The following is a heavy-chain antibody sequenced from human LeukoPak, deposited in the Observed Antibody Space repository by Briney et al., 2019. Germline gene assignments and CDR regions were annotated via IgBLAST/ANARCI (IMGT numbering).Heavy chain of an antibody. CDR1: GYTFTSYG. CDR3: ARFMVRVYYYYYGMDV. V-gene: IGHV1-18*01. J-gene: IGHJ6*02. D-gene: IGHD3-10*01. CDR2: ISAYNGNT. Sequence: ASVKVSCKASGYTFTSYGISWVRQAPGQGLEWMGWISAYNGNTNYAQKLQGRVTMTTDTSTSTAYMELRSLRSDDTAVYYCARFMVRVYYYYYGMDVWGQGTTVTVSS.